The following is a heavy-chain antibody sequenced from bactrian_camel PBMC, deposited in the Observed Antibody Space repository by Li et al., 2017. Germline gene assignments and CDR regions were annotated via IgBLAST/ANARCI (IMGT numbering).Heavy chain of an antibody. CDR1: GYITSNYC. CDR3: AADSAFFLCSAVASTLEYRSATGW. V-gene: IGHV3S26*01. J-gene: IGHJ4*01. D-gene: IGHD5*01. Sequence: HVQLVESGGDSVQAGGSLRLSCAASGYITSNYCMGWFRQAPGKEREGIATIDSDGDTAYAESMKGRFTISVDNAKNTLDLQMDSLTPDDTAMYYCAADSAFFLCSAVASTLEYRSATGWWGQGTQVTVS. CDR2: IDSDGDT.